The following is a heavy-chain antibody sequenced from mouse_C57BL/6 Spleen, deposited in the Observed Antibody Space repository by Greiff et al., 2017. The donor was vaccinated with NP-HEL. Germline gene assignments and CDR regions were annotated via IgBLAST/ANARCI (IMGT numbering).Heavy chain of an antibody. J-gene: IGHJ3*01. CDR3: ARSPYGSSRAWFAY. CDR2: IDPSDSYT. D-gene: IGHD1-1*01. CDR1: GYTFTSYW. Sequence: QVQLQQPGAELVMPGASVKLSCKASGYTFTSYWLHWVKQRPGQGLEWIGEIDPSDSYTNYNQKLKGKSTLTVDKSSSTAYMQLSSLTSEDSAVYYFARSPYGSSRAWFAYWGQGTLVTVSA. V-gene: IGHV1-69*01.